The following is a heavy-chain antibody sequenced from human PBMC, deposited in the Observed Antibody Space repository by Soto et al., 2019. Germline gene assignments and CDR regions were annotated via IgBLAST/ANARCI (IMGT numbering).Heavy chain of an antibody. D-gene: IGHD6-13*01. CDR3: AKDGEIAAAGPRRRGMDV. CDR2: ISYDGSNK. V-gene: IGHV3-30*18. Sequence: QVQLVESGGGVVQPGRSLRLSCAASGFTFSSYGMHWVRQAPGKGLEWVAVISYDGSNKYYADSVKGRFTISRDNSKNTLYLQMNSLRAEDTAVYYCAKDGEIAAAGPRRRGMDVWGQGTTVTVSS. J-gene: IGHJ6*02. CDR1: GFTFSSYG.